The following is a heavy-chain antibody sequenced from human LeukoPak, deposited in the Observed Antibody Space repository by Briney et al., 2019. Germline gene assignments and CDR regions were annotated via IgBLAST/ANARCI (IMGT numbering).Heavy chain of an antibody. V-gene: IGHV3-23*01. D-gene: IGHD3-22*01. CDR3: AKGRYDSSGYWGGRYFDY. CDR1: GFTFSSDA. CDR2: VSGSGGST. Sequence: GGSLRLSCAASGFTFSSDAMNWVRQAPGKGLEWVSTVSGSGGSTYYADSVKGRFTIYRDNSKNTLYLQMNSLRAEDTAVYYCAKGRYDSSGYWGGRYFDYWGQGTLVTVSS. J-gene: IGHJ4*02.